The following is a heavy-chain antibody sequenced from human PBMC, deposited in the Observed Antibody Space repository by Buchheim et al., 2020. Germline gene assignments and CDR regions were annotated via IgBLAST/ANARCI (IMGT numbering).Heavy chain of an antibody. J-gene: IGHJ6*02. Sequence: EVQLVVSGGGLVQPGGSLRLSCAASGFTFSSYSMNWVRQAPGKGLEWVSYISSSSTIYYADSVKGRFTIFRDNAKNSLYLQMNSLRAEDTAVYYCAREIASQWIVDVWGQGTT. CDR3: AREIASQWIVDV. D-gene: IGHD3-3*02. CDR1: GFTFSSYS. CDR2: ISSSSTI. V-gene: IGHV3-48*04.